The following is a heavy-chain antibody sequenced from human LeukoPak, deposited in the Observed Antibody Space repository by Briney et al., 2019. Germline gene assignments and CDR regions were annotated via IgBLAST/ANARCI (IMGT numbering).Heavy chain of an antibody. CDR1: GYTFSDHY. J-gene: IGHJ4*02. CDR2: INPSVGGT. Sequence: ASVKVSCKASGYTFSDHYIHWVRQAPGQGLEWMGIINPSVGGTTYARKFQGRVTMTRDTSTSTVYMELSSLRSEDTAVYYCARHGSGRYYPAEGRVDYWGQGTLVTVSS. D-gene: IGHD3-10*01. CDR3: ARHGSGRYYPAEGRVDY. V-gene: IGHV1-46*03.